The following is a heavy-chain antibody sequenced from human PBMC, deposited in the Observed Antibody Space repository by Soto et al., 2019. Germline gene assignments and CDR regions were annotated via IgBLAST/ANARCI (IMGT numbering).Heavy chain of an antibody. D-gene: IGHD1-26*01. Sequence: GESLKISCKGSGYSFTSYWIGWVRQMPGKGLEWMGIIYPGDSDTRYSPSFQGQVTISADKSISTAYLQWSSLKASDTAMYYCARQSSCHTCYYGMDVWGQGTTVTVSS. J-gene: IGHJ6*02. CDR3: ARQSSCHTCYYGMDV. CDR1: GYSFTSYW. V-gene: IGHV5-51*01. CDR2: IYPGDSDT.